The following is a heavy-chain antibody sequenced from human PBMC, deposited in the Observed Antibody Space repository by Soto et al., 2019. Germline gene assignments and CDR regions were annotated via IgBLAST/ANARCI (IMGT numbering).Heavy chain of an antibody. V-gene: IGHV3-21*01. J-gene: IGHJ4*02. CDR3: ARGPRGYSGYDPDIYFDY. CDR2: ISSSSSYI. CDR1: GFTFRSYC. Sequence: GGALRLSCAASGFTFRSYCLNWVRQAPGEGLELVSYISSSSSYIYYADSVKGRFTISRDNAKNSLYLQMNSLRAEDTAVYYCARGPRGYSGYDPDIYFDYWGQGTLVTVSS. D-gene: IGHD5-12*01.